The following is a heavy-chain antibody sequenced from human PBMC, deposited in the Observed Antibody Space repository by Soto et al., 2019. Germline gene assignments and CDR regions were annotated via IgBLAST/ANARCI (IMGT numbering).Heavy chain of an antibody. CDR1: GYTFTSNA. D-gene: IGHD2-2*01. J-gene: IGHJ6*02. CDR3: ASDGVGGYLNPYGMAV. V-gene: IGHV1-18*01. CDR2: ISGYNGNT. Sequence: QVQLVQSGAEVKKPGASVKVSCKASGYTFTSNAISWVRQAPGQGLEWMGWISGYNGNTNYAQKVQGRVTLTTDTATSTASMELRSLRSEDTAVYYCASDGVGGYLNPYGMAVWGQGTTVTASS.